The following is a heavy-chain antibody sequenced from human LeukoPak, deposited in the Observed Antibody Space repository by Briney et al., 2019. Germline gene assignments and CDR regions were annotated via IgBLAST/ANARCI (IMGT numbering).Heavy chain of an antibody. J-gene: IGHJ4*02. Sequence: GGSLRLSCAASGLTFSSYAMSWVRQAPGKGLEWVSAISGSGGSTYYADSVKGRFTISRDNSKNTLYLQMNSLRAEDTAVYYCAKTSRGYSGYDSFDYWGQGTLVTVSS. V-gene: IGHV3-23*01. CDR3: AKTSRGYSGYDSFDY. CDR1: GLTFSSYA. D-gene: IGHD5-12*01. CDR2: ISGSGGST.